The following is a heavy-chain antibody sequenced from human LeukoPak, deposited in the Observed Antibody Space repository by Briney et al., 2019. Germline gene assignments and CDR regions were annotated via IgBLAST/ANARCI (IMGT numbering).Heavy chain of an antibody. J-gene: IGHJ4*02. Sequence: GGSLRLSCAASGFTFSSYAMSWVRQAPGKGLEWVSAISGSGGSTYYADSVRGRFTISRDNSKNTLYLQMDSLRAEDTAVYYCAKVRDYGEFSYWGQGTLVTVSS. V-gene: IGHV3-23*01. CDR1: GFTFSSYA. CDR2: ISGSGGST. CDR3: AKVRDYGEFSY. D-gene: IGHD4-17*01.